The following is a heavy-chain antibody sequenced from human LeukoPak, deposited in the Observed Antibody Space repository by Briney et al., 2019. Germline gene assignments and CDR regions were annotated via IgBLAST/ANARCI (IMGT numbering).Heavy chain of an antibody. Sequence: GGSLRLSCAASGFSFSNYAMHWVRQAPGKGLEWVAVIRYDGSNDYYADSVKGRFIISRDNSKNMLYLQMNSLRTEDTAIYYCAKDIRRGYNYGYDQFAYWGQGTLVTVSS. J-gene: IGHJ4*02. CDR2: IRYDGSND. CDR3: AKDIRRGYNYGYDQFAY. V-gene: IGHV3-30*02. D-gene: IGHD5-18*01. CDR1: GFSFSNYA.